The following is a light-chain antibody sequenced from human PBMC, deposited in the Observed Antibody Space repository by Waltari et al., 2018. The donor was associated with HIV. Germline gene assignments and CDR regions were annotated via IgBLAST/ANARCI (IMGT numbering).Light chain of an antibody. V-gene: IGLV3-21*02. CDR2: DDF. CDR1: SIGSKS. Sequence: SYVLTQPPSVSVAPGQTARIPCGGNSIGSKSVHWYQQKPGQAPVMVVYDDFDRPSGIPDRFSGSNSGNTATLTISRVEAGDEADYFCQVWDSSSEYVFGSGTKVTVL. CDR3: QVWDSSSEYV. J-gene: IGLJ1*01.